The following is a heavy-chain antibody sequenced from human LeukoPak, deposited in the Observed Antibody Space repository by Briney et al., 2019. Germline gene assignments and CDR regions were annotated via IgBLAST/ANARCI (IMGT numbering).Heavy chain of an antibody. J-gene: IGHJ5*02. CDR2: IYYSGSA. CDR1: GGSISSSSYY. CDR3: ARDYYGSGSYRRFDP. V-gene: IGHV4-39*07. Sequence: SETLSLTCTVSGGSISSSSYYWGWIRQPPGKGLEWIGSIYYSGSAYYNPSLKSRVTISVDKSKNQFSLKLSSVTAADTAVYYCARDYYGSGSYRRFDPWGQGTLVTVSS. D-gene: IGHD3-10*01.